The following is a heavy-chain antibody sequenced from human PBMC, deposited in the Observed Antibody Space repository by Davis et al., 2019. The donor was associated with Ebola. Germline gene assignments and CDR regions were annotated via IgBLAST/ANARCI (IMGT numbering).Heavy chain of an antibody. J-gene: IGHJ4*02. CDR1: GFTFGDYA. D-gene: IGHD6-13*01. Sequence: GESLKISCPASGFTFGDYAMSWVRQAPGKGLEWVGFIRSKAYGGTTEYAASVKGRFTISRDDSKSIAYLQMNSLKTEDTAVYYCTRLRIAADYHPDPPDYWGQGTLVTVSS. CDR3: TRLRIAADYHPDPPDY. V-gene: IGHV3-49*04. CDR2: IRSKAYGGTT.